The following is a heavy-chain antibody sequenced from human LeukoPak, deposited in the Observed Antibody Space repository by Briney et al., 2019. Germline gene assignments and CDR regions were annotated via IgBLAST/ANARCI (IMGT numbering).Heavy chain of an antibody. CDR3: ARNLWFGELLSLNCGMDV. J-gene: IGHJ6*02. CDR1: GYTFTSYD. D-gene: IGHD3-10*01. CDR2: MNPNSGNT. Sequence: ASVKVSCKASGYTFTSYDINWVRQATGQGLEWMGWMNPNSGNTGYAQKFQGRVTMTRNTSISTAYMELSSLRSEDTAVYYCARNLWFGELLSLNCGMDVWGQGTTVTVSS. V-gene: IGHV1-8*01.